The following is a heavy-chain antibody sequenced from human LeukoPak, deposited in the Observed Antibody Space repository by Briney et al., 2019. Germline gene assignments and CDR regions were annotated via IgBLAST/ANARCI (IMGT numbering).Heavy chain of an antibody. J-gene: IGHJ4*02. CDR2: INPNSGDT. CDR3: ARGSTVGATESLGFDY. Sequence: GASVKVSCKASGYTFTGYYIHWVRQAPGQGLEWMGWINPNSGDTHYAQKFQGRVNMTRDTSISTAYMELSRLRSDDTAVYYCARGSTVGATESLGFDYWGQGAPVTVSS. D-gene: IGHD1-26*01. CDR1: GYTFTGYY. V-gene: IGHV1-2*02.